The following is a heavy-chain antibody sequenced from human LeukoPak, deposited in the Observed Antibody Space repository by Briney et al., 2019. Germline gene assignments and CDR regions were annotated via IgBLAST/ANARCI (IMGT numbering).Heavy chain of an antibody. J-gene: IGHJ5*02. V-gene: IGHV1-8*02. CDR2: MNPNSGNT. CDR3: ARGLATVTTP. CDR1: GYTFTGYY. D-gene: IGHD4-17*01. Sequence: ASVTVSCKASGYTFTGYYMHWVRQAPGQGLEWMGWMNPNSGNTGYAQKFQGRVTMTRNTSISTAYMELSSLRSEDTAVYYCARGLATVTTPWGQGTLVTVSS.